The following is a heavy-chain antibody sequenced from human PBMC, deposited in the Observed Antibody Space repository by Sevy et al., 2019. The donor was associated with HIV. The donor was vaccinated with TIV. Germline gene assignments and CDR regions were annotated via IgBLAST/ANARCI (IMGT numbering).Heavy chain of an antibody. CDR1: GFTFSSYA. J-gene: IGHJ6*02. Sequence: GGSLRLSCAASGFTFSSYAMSWVRQGPGKGLEWVSAISGSGGSTYYADSVKGRFTISRDNSKNTLYLQMNSLRAEDTAVCYCAKGRQYCSSSSCYRPYYYGMDVWGQGTTVTVSS. D-gene: IGHD2-2*02. CDR2: ISGSGGST. CDR3: AKGRQYCSSSSCYRPYYYGMDV. V-gene: IGHV3-23*01.